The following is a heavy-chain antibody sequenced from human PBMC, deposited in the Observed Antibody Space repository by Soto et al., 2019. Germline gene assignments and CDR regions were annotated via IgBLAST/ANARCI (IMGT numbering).Heavy chain of an antibody. CDR1: GFPFSRNW. D-gene: IGHD2-2*01. CDR3: AREVVVSRGASYFGY. CDR2: IRQVGREV. V-gene: IGHV3-7*04. Sequence: GGALSLSCLCSGFPFSRNWITWVRQAPGQGQGWVADIRQVGREVHYVDSVKERFTLSIDNTKNSLYLPMNSLRAEDTAIYYCAREVVVSRGASYFGYWGPGTLVTV. J-gene: IGHJ4*02.